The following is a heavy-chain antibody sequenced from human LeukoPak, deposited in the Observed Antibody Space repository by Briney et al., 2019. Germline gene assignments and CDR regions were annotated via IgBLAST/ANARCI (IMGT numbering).Heavy chain of an antibody. J-gene: IGHJ4*02. Sequence: TGGSLRLSCAASGFTFSSFAMSWVRQAPGKGLEWVAGISGTGYSPHYADSVKGRFTISRDNSKNTVHLQMNSLRAEDTAVYYCAKPPYSSSWFYYFDSWGRGTLVTVSS. D-gene: IGHD6-13*01. CDR3: AKPPYSSSWFYYFDS. CDR2: ISGTGYSP. CDR1: GFTFSSFA. V-gene: IGHV3-23*01.